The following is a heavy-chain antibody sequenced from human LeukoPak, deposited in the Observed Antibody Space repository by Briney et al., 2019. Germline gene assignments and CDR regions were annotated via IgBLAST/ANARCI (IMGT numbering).Heavy chain of an antibody. CDR1: GFTFSSYG. J-gene: IGHJ4*02. V-gene: IGHV3-30*18. Sequence: GRSLRLSCAASGFTFSSYGMHWVRQAPGKGLEWVAVISYDGSNKYYVDSVKGRFTISRDNSKNTLYLQMNSLRAEDTAVYYCAKDAVGYSSGWYRWYFDYWGQGTLVTVSS. CDR3: AKDAVGYSSGWYRWYFDY. D-gene: IGHD6-19*01. CDR2: ISYDGSNK.